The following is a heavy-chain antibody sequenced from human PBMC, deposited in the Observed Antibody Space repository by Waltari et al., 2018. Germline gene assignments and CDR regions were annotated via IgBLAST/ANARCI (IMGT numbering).Heavy chain of an antibody. D-gene: IGHD2-2*01. CDR1: GFTFSSYR. CDR2: MTSISTYT. CDR3: ARDLGSRGPRGMDV. Sequence: EVQLVESGGGLVKPGGSLRLSCAASGFTFSSYRMNWVRQDPGKGRGWVSSMTSISTYTDYADSVKGRFTISRDNARNSLVVEMKSLRAEDTAVYYCARDLGSRGPRGMDVWGQGTTVIVS. J-gene: IGHJ6*02. V-gene: IGHV3-21*01.